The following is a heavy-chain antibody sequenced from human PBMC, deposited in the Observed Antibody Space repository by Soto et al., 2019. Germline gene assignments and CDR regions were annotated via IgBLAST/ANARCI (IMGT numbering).Heavy chain of an antibody. CDR1: GFTFSSYV. D-gene: IGHD2-2*01. V-gene: IGHV3-23*01. CDR2: ISGSGGST. Sequence: HPGGSLRLSCAASGFTFSSYVMSWVRQAPGKGLEWVSAISGSGGSTYYADSVKGRFTISRDNSKNTLYLQMNSLRAEDTAVYYCATHPRYCISTSCYGSPTKEIQLWFVNFDYWGQGTLVTVSS. CDR3: ATHPRYCISTSCYGSPTKEIQLWFVNFDY. J-gene: IGHJ4*02.